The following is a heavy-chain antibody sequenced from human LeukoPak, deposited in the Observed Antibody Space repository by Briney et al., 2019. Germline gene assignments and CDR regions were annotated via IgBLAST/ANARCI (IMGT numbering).Heavy chain of an antibody. D-gene: IGHD3-10*01. V-gene: IGHV1-69*05. CDR1: GGTFSSYA. Sequence: SVKVSCKASGGTFSSYAISWVRQAPGQGLEWMGGIIPIFGTANYAQKFQGRVTITTDESTSTAYMELSSLRSEDTAVYYCAIRYGSGEKYYYYYYMDVWGKGTTVTVSS. CDR3: AIRYGSGEKYYYYYYMDV. J-gene: IGHJ6*03. CDR2: IIPIFGTA.